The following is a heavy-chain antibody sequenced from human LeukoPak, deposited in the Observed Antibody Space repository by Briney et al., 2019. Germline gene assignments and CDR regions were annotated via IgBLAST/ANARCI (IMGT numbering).Heavy chain of an antibody. Sequence: GGSLRLSCVASGFTFGKYWMSWVRQAPGKGLEWVANIKLDGSEKNYVDSVKGRLTISRDDTKNSLYLQMNSLRAEDTAVFYCARDQYDTWSRRGNFDSWGQGTLVIVSS. V-gene: IGHV3-7*03. CDR1: GFTFGKYW. CDR2: IKLDGSEK. J-gene: IGHJ4*02. D-gene: IGHD3-3*01. CDR3: ARDQYDTWSRRGNFDS.